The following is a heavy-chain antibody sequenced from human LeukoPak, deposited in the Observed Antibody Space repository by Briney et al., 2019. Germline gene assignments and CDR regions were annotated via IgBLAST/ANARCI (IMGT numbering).Heavy chain of an antibody. V-gene: IGHV1-46*01. CDR2: INPSGGST. Sequence: ASVKVSCKASGYAFTSYYMHWVRQAPGQGLEWMGIINPSGGSTSYAQKFQGRVTMTRDMSTSTVYMELSSLRSEDTAVYYCARDLGHLGFGESPFDPWGQGTLVTVSS. J-gene: IGHJ5*02. D-gene: IGHD3-10*01. CDR1: GYAFTSYY. CDR3: ARDLGHLGFGESPFDP.